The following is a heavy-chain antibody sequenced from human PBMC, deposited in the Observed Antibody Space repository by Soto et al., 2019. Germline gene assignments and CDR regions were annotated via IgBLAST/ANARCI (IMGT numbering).Heavy chain of an antibody. CDR2: INPSGGST. CDR3: ARDKNLPYSGYDYVGTTVVLVRLYY. V-gene: IGHV1-46*01. Sequence: GASVKVSCKASGYTFTSYYMHWVRQAPGQGLEWMGIINPSGGSTSYAQKFQGRVTMTRDTSTSTVYMELSSLRSEDTAVYYCARDKNLPYSGYDYVGTTVVLVRLYYWGQGTLVTVSS. J-gene: IGHJ4*02. CDR1: GYTFTSYY. D-gene: IGHD5-12*01.